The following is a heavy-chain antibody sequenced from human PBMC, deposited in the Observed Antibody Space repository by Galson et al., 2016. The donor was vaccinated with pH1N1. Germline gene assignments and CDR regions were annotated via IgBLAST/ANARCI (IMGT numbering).Heavy chain of an antibody. J-gene: IGHJ4*02. V-gene: IGHV2-5*02. D-gene: IGHD4-17*01. Sequence: PALVKPTQTLTLTCTVSGFSLTSSEVAVAWFRQPPGKTLEWLAVIYWDDDKRYSPSPQSRVSLTLDTTRDQVVLPMDNMDPMDTATYFRAHRLRRDYGDAGTFDYWGQGALVTVSS. CDR1: GFSLTSSEVA. CDR3: AHRLRRDYGDAGTFDY. CDR2: IYWDDDK.